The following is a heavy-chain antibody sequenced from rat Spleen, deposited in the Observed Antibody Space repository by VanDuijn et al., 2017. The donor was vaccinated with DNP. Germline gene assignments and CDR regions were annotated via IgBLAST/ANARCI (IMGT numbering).Heavy chain of an antibody. CDR2: ISYDGGST. D-gene: IGHD1-1*01. CDR1: GFTFSSFP. J-gene: IGHJ1*01. Sequence: EVQLVESGGGSVQPGRSMKLSCAASGFTFSSFPMAWVRQAPTKGLEWVAYISYDGGSTDYGDSVKGRFTISRDNAKSTLYLQMNSLRSEDMATYYCARPDYYSNVYWYFDFWGPGTMVTVSS. V-gene: IGHV5-46*01. CDR3: ARPDYYSNVYWYFDF.